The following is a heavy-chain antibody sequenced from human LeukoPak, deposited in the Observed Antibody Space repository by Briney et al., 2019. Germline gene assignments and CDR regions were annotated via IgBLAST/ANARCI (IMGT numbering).Heavy chain of an antibody. V-gene: IGHV1-2*02. CDR2: INPNSGGT. CDR1: GYTFTGYY. D-gene: IGHD6-6*01. CDR3: ARDRQRFSSSSFDY. J-gene: IGHJ4*02. Sequence: ASVKVSCKASGYTFTGYYIHWVQQAPGQGLEWMGWINPNSGGTNYAQKFQGRVTMTRDTSISTAYMELSRLRSDDTAVYYCARDRQRFSSSSFDYWGQGTLVTVSS.